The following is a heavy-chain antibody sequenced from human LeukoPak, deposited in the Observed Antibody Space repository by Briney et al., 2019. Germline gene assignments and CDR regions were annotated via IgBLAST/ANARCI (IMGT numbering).Heavy chain of an antibody. V-gene: IGHV4-59*01. D-gene: IGHD4-11*01. CDR3: ARDLTGTYYMDV. CDR1: GGSISPYY. CDR2: MFYSGNT. Sequence: SETLSLTCAVSGGSISPYYWSWIRQSPRKGLEWIGNMFYSGNTNYNPSLKSRVTISVDTSKNQFSLKLSFVTAAETAVYYCARDLTGTYYMDVWGKGNTVTISS. J-gene: IGHJ6*03.